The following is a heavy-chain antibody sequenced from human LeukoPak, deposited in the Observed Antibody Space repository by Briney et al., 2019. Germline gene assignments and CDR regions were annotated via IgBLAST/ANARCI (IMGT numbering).Heavy chain of an antibody. CDR2: IYTSGST. CDR3: ARRRYDYVWGSYRYQYFDY. D-gene: IGHD3-16*02. CDR1: GGSISSYY. J-gene: IGHJ4*02. V-gene: IGHV4-4*07. Sequence: PSETLSLTCTVSGGSISSYYWSWIRQPAGKGLEWIGRIYTSGSTNYNPSLKSRVTISVDTSKNQFSLKLSSVTAADTAVYYCARRRYDYVWGSYRYQYFDYWGQGTLVTVSS.